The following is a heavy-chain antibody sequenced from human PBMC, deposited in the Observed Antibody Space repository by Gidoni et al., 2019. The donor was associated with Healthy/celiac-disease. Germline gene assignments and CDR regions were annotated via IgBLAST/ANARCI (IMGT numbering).Heavy chain of an antibody. D-gene: IGHD4-17*01. CDR1: GLSLSTSGVG. J-gene: IGHJ4*02. CDR3: AHTMTTVTNFDY. CDR2: IYWDDDK. Sequence: QITLKESGPTLVKPTQTLTLTCTFSGLSLSTSGVGVGWIRQPPGKALEWLALIYWDDDKRYSPSLKSRLTITKDTSKNQVVLTMTNMDPVDTATYYCAHTMTTVTNFDYWGQGTLVTVSS. V-gene: IGHV2-5*02.